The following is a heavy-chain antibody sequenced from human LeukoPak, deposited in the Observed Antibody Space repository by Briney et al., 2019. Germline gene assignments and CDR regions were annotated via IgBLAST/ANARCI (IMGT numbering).Heavy chain of an antibody. D-gene: IGHD2-15*01. CDR3: AKDQPVVVVAATLHY. CDR2: ISGSGGST. V-gene: IGHV3-23*01. Sequence: GGSLRLSCAASGFTFSSYSMNWVRQAPGKGLEWVSAISGSGGSTYYADSVKGRFTISRDNSKNTLYLQMNGLRAEDTAVYYCAKDQPVVVVAATLHYWGQGTLVTVSS. CDR1: GFTFSSYS. J-gene: IGHJ4*02.